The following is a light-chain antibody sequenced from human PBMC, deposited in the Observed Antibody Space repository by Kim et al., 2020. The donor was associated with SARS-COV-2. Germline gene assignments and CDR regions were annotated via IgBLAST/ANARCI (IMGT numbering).Light chain of an antibody. CDR3: QQYNNWPPLT. V-gene: IGKV3-15*01. CDR2: GAS. CDR1: QSVSSN. Sequence: SPGERAPLSCRASQSVSSNLAWYQQKPGQAPRLLIYGASTRATGIPARFSGSGSGTEFTLTISSLQSEDFAVYYCQQYNNWPPLTFGQGTKVDIK. J-gene: IGKJ1*01.